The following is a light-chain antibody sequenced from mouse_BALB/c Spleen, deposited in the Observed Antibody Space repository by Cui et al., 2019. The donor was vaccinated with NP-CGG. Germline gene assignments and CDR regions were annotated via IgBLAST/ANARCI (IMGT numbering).Light chain of an antibody. CDR3: ALWYSNHWV. Sequence: AVVTQESALTTSPGETVTLTCHSSTGAVTTNNYANWVQERPDHLFTGLIGGTNNRVPGVPARFSGSLIGDKAALTITGAQTEDEAIYFCALWYSNHWVFGGGTKLTVL. J-gene: IGLJ1*01. CDR1: TGAVTTNNY. V-gene: IGLV1*01. CDR2: GTN.